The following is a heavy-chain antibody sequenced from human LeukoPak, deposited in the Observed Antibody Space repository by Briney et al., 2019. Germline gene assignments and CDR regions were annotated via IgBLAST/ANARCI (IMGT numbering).Heavy chain of an antibody. CDR3: AREGLTTIFGVVITDAFDI. CDR2: IYYSGST. CDR1: GGSISSGDYY. Sequence: KASQTLSLTCTVSGGSISSGDYYWSWIRQPPGKGLEWIGYIYYSGSTYYNPSLKSRVTISVDTSKNQFSLKLSSVTAADTAVYYCAREGLTTIFGVVITDAFDIWGQGTMVTVSS. J-gene: IGHJ3*02. V-gene: IGHV4-30-4*01. D-gene: IGHD3-3*01.